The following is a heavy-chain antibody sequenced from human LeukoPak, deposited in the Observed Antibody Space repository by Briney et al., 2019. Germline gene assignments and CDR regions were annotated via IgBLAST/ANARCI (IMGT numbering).Heavy chain of an antibody. Sequence: GESLKISCKGSGYIFSSYWIAWVRQMPGKGLEWMGIIYPSDSDTRYSPSFQGQATISADKSISTAYLQWSSLKASDTAMYYCARHVTGIGAAGMIWGQGTLVTVSS. CDR3: ARHVTGIGAAGMI. J-gene: IGHJ4*02. CDR1: GYIFSSYW. V-gene: IGHV5-51*01. D-gene: IGHD6-13*01. CDR2: IYPSDSDT.